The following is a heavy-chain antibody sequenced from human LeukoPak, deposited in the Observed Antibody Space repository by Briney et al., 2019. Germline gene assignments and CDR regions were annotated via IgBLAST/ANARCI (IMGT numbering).Heavy chain of an antibody. Sequence: GGSLRLSCATSGFTFSTYSMIWVRQAPGKGLEWVSSISNTGTYIVYADSVKGRFTITRDNAKNSVNLQMNSLRVEDTAVFYCARLRLLVAGVVSMDVWGQGTTVTVSS. V-gene: IGHV3-21*01. J-gene: IGHJ6*02. D-gene: IGHD6-19*01. CDR3: ARLRLLVAGVVSMDV. CDR2: ISNTGTYI. CDR1: GFTFSTYS.